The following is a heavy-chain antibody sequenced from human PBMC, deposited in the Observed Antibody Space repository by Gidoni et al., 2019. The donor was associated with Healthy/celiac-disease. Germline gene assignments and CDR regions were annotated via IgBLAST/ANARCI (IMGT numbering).Heavy chain of an antibody. Sequence: QVQLVQSGAEVKKPGASVKVSCKASGYTFTGYYMHWVRQDPGQGLEWMGWINPNSGGTNYAQKFQGWVTMTRDTSISTAYMELSRLRSDDTAVYYCARDIMVRGVIYYYYYGMDVWGQGTTVTVSS. CDR2: INPNSGGT. V-gene: IGHV1-2*04. J-gene: IGHJ6*02. CDR1: GYTFTGYY. CDR3: ARDIMVRGVIYYYYYGMDV. D-gene: IGHD3-10*01.